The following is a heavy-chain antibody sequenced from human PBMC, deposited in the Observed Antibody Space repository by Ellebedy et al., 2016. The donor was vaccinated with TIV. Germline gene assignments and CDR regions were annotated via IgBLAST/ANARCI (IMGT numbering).Heavy chain of an antibody. D-gene: IGHD1-26*01. J-gene: IGHJ3*01. CDR3: ARGGSGSVV. V-gene: IGHV3-15*07. CDR1: GFTFSSAW. CDR2: IKSKTDGGTT. Sequence: GESLKISCVASGFTFSSAWMNWVRQAPGKGLEWVGRIKSKTDGGTTDYAAHVKGRFTISRDDSKNTLYLQMNSLKTEDTAVYYCARGGSGSVVWGQGTMVTVSS.